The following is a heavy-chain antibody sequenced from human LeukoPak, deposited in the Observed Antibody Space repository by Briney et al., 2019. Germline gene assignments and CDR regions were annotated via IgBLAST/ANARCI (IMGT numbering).Heavy chain of an antibody. Sequence: GGSLRLSCAASGFTFSTYWMHWVRQAPGKGLVWVSRIKSDGSTNYADSVKGRFTISRDNAKNTLSLQMNSLRPEDTGVYYCARAPSEIGGYYPEYFRHWGQGTLVTVSS. CDR3: ARAPSEIGGYYPEYFRH. CDR2: IKSDGST. D-gene: IGHD3-3*01. J-gene: IGHJ1*01. V-gene: IGHV3-74*01. CDR1: GFTFSTYW.